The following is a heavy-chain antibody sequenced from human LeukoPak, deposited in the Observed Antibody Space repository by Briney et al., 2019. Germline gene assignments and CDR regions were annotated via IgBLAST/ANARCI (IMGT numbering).Heavy chain of an antibody. CDR1: RFTFSNHA. J-gene: IGHJ4*02. CDR2: ISDSGRNT. Sequence: AGGSLRLSCAASRFTFSNHAMSWVRQAPGKGLEWLSSISDSGRNTYYTDSVKGRFTISRDNSKNTLYLQMSSLRADDTAFYYCAKYGAYGTPYFDYWGPGTLVTVSS. V-gene: IGHV3-23*01. D-gene: IGHD4-17*01. CDR3: AKYGAYGTPYFDY.